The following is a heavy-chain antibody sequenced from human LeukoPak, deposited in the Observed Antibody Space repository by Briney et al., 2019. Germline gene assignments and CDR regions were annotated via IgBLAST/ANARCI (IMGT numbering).Heavy chain of an antibody. CDR2: IYYSGNT. J-gene: IGHJ6*02. Sequence: SETLSLTCTVSGGSMSSTSYYWGWTRQPPGKGLQWIGTIYYSGNTYYTPSLKSRVTMSVDTSKNQFSLRLSSVTAADTAVFYCARLSPYSYDSSGASADYYAMDVWGRGTTVTVSS. CDR1: GGSMSSTSYY. V-gene: IGHV4-39*01. D-gene: IGHD3-22*01. CDR3: ARLSPYSYDSSGASADYYAMDV.